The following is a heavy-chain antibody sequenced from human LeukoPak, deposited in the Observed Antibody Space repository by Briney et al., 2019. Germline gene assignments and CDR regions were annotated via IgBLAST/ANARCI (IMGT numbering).Heavy chain of an antibody. CDR1: GFTFSSYA. J-gene: IGHJ4*02. D-gene: IGHD3-9*01. CDR3: AKDRSAFDWLLANY. Sequence: PGGSLRLSCAASGFTFSSYAMSWVRQAPGKGLEWVSAISGSGGSTYYADSVKGRFTISRDNSKNTLYLQMTSLRAEDTAVYYCAKDRSAFDWLLANYWGQGTLVTVSS. CDR2: ISGSGGST. V-gene: IGHV3-23*01.